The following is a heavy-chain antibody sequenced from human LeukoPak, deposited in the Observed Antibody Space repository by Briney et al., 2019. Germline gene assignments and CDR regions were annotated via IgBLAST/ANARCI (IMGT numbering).Heavy chain of an antibody. CDR2: IYSGGST. CDR1: GFTVSSNY. Sequence: GGSLRLSCAASGFTVSSNYMSWVRQAPGKGLEWVSVIYSGGSTYYADSVKGRLTISRDNSKNTLYLQMNSLRAEDTAVYYCARKGSDSSGYNDAFDIWDQGTMVTVSS. J-gene: IGHJ3*02. V-gene: IGHV3-53*01. D-gene: IGHD3-22*01. CDR3: ARKGSDSSGYNDAFDI.